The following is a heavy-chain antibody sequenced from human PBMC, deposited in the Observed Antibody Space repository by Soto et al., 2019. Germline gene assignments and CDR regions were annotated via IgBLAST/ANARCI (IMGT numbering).Heavy chain of an antibody. CDR3: ARDLSEINHSIEAQTAPAFDI. J-gene: IGHJ3*02. D-gene: IGHD6-13*01. CDR1: GYTFTSYG. V-gene: IGHV1-18*01. CDR2: ISAYNGNT. Sequence: ASVKVSCKASGYTFTSYGISWVRQAPGQGLEWMGWISAYNGNTNYAQKLQGRVTMTTDTSTSTAYMELRSLRSDDTAVYYCARDLSEINHSIEAQTAPAFDIWGQETMFTVSS.